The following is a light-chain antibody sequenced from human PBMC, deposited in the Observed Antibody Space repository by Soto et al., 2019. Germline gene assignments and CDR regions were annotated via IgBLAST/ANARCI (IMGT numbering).Light chain of an antibody. Sequence: DIQMTQSPSSLSASVGDTVTITCRASQGLSSSLAWYQQKAGKVPDLLIYGASTLQSGVPSPFSGSGSWTDFTLTISSLQPEDVATYYCQEYHSPPFTFGPGTKVEMK. V-gene: IGKV1-27*01. CDR1: QGLSSS. J-gene: IGKJ3*01. CDR2: GAS. CDR3: QEYHSPPFT.